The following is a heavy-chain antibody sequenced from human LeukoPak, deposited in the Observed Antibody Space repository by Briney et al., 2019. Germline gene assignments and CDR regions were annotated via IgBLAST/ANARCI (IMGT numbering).Heavy chain of an antibody. J-gene: IGHJ4*02. D-gene: IGHD3-3*01. CDR3: ARAGYYDFWSGYYTDY. CDR1: GGTFSSYA. V-gene: IGHV1-69*04. Sequence: ASVKVSCKASGGTFSSYAISWVRQAPGQGLEWMGRIIPILGIANYAQKFQGRVTITADKSTSTAYMELSSLRSEDTAVYYCARAGYYDFWSGYYTDYWGQGTLVTVSS. CDR2: IIPILGIA.